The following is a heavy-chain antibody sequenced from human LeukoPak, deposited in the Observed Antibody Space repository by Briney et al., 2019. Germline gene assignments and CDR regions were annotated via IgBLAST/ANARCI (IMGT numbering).Heavy chain of an antibody. CDR1: GGTFSSYA. J-gene: IGHJ5*02. CDR3: ASQLYPGEYNWFDP. CDR2: IIPIFGTA. V-gene: IGHV1-69*13. Sequence: SVKVSCKAPGGTFSSYAISWVRQAPGQGLEWMGGIIPIFGTANYAQKFQGRVTITADESTSTAYMELSSLRSEDTAVYYCASQLYPGEYNWFDPWGQGTLVTVSS. D-gene: IGHD3-16*01.